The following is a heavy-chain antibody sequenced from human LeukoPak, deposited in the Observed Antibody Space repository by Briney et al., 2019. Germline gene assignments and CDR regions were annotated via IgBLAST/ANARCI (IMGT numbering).Heavy chain of an antibody. V-gene: IGHV4-59*01. CDR3: ARGPNDSSGYYYDAFDT. CDR1: GGSISSYY. CDR2: IYYSGST. Sequence: PSETLSLTCTVSGGSISSYYWSWIRQPPGKGLEWIGYIYYSGSTNYNPSLKSRVTISVDTSKNQFSLKLSSVTAADTAVYYCARGPNDSSGYYYDAFDTWGQGTMVTVSS. J-gene: IGHJ3*02. D-gene: IGHD3-22*01.